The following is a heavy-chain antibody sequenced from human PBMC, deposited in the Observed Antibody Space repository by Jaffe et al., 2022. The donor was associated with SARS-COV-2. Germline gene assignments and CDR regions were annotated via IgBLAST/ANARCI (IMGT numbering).Heavy chain of an antibody. CDR1: GYTFTSYA. D-gene: IGHD2-15*01. J-gene: IGHJ6*02. CDR3: TASLLGCSGGSCYTVYYYYGMDV. CDR2: INAGNGNT. V-gene: IGHV1-3*01. Sequence: QVQLVQSGAEVKKPGASVKVSCKASGYTFTSYAMHWVRQAPGQRLEWMGWINAGNGNTKYSQKFQGRVTITRDTSASTAYMELSSLRSEDTAVYYCTASLLGCSGGSCYTVYYYYGMDVWGQGTTVTVSS.